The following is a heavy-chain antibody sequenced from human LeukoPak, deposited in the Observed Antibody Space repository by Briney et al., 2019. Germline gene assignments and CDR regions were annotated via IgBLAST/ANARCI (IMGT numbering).Heavy chain of an antibody. D-gene: IGHD6-13*01. V-gene: IGHV1-2*02. CDR2: INPNSGGT. Sequence: ASVKVSCKASRYTFTDYYIHWVRQAPGQGLEWMGWINPNSGGTNYAQKFQGRVTMSRDTSVSTAYMELSTLTSDDTAVYYCARDASRQQLVIYLFDYWGQGTLVTVSS. J-gene: IGHJ4*02. CDR1: RYTFTDYY. CDR3: ARDASRQQLVIYLFDY.